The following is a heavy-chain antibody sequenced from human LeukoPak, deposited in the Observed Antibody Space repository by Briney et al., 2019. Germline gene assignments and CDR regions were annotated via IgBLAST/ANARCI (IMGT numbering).Heavy chain of an antibody. V-gene: IGHV3-74*01. CDR1: GFTFSSFW. J-gene: IGHJ3*02. D-gene: IGHD4-17*01. CDR3: ARPQHGDLYAFDI. CDR2: INGDGSST. Sequence: PGGSLRLSCAASGFTFSSFWMHWVRQAPGKGLVWVSRINGDGSSTTYADSVKGRFTISRDNAENTVYLQMNSLRAEDTAVYYCARPQHGDLYAFDIWGQGTMVTVSS.